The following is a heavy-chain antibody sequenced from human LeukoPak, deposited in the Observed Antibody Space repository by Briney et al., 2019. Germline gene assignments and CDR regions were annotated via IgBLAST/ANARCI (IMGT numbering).Heavy chain of an antibody. CDR1: GVSISSYY. D-gene: IGHD3-22*01. V-gene: IGHV4-59*01. CDR2: IYDSGST. J-gene: IGHJ4*02. Sequence: PSETLSLTCTVSGVSISSYYWSWIRQPPGKGLEWIGNIYDSGSTNYNPSLKSRVTISVDTSKNQCSLKLSSVTAADTAVDYCARQSISGSSLSYFDYWGQGTLVNVSS. CDR3: ARQSISGSSLSYFDY.